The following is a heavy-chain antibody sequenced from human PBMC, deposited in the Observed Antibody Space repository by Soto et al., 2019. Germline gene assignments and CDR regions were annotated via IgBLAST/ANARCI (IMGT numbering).Heavy chain of an antibody. CDR3: AHTYSSSPDDGFDV. V-gene: IGHV2-5*02. CDR2: IYWADDK. Sequence: QITLKESGHTLVKPTQMLTLTCTFSGFSLNTRGLGVGWIRHPPGGALEWLALIYWADDKRYSPSLRSRLTITKDTSKNQGVLTMTTMEPLDTGTYYCAHTYSSSPDDGFDVWGQGTRVTVSS. J-gene: IGHJ3*01. D-gene: IGHD6-6*01. CDR1: GFSLNTRGLG.